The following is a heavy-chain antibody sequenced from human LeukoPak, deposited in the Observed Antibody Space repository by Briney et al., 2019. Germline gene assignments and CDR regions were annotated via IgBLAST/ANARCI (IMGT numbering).Heavy chain of an antibody. Sequence: ASVKASCKASGYTFTGYHMHWVRQAPGQGLEWMGRINPNSGDTNCAQKFQGRVTMTRDTSISTAYVELSRLRSDDTAVYYCARDYCSSTSCLFDYWGQGTLVTVSS. D-gene: IGHD2-2*01. CDR2: INPNSGDT. V-gene: IGHV1-2*06. CDR1: GYTFTGYH. CDR3: ARDYCSSTSCLFDY. J-gene: IGHJ4*02.